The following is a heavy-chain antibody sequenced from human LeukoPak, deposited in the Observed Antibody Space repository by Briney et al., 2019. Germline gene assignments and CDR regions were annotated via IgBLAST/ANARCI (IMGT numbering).Heavy chain of an antibody. D-gene: IGHD3-3*01. CDR1: GGSFSGYY. CDR3: ARVSGYYDFWSGYYYYYGMDV. CDR2: INHSGST. V-gene: IGHV4-34*01. J-gene: IGHJ6*02. Sequence: PSETLSLTCAVYGGSFSGYYWSWIRQPPGKGLEWIGEINHSGSTSYNPSLKSRAIISVDTSKNQFTLKLSSVTAADTAVYYCARVSGYYDFWSGYYYYYGMDVWSQGTTVTVSS.